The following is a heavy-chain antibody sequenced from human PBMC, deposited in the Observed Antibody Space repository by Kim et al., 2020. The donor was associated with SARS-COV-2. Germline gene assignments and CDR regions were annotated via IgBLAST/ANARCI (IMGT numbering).Heavy chain of an antibody. V-gene: IGHV1-3*01. J-gene: IGHJ2*01. CDR2: INAGNGNT. CDR1: GYTFTSYA. CDR3: ARDKVGYCSSTSCYIHWYFDL. D-gene: IGHD2-2*02. Sequence: ASVKVSCKASGYTFTSYAMHWVRQAPGQRLEWMGWINAGNGNTKYSQKFQGRVTITRDTSASTAYMELSSLRSEDTAVYYCARDKVGYCSSTSCYIHWYFDLWGRGTLVTVSS.